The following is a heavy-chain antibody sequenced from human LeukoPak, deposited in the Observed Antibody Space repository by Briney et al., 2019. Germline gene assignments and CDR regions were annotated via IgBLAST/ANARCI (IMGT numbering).Heavy chain of an antibody. V-gene: IGHV3-30*14. J-gene: IGHJ4*02. D-gene: IGHD5-24*01. Sequence: GGSLRLSCAASGFTFSSYAMHWVRQAPGKGLEWVAVISYDGSNKYYADSVKGRFTISRDNSKNTLFLHMNSLRAEDSAVYYCARDTHSPWRADYWGQGTLVTVSS. CDR3: ARDTHSPWRADY. CDR2: ISYDGSNK. CDR1: GFTFSSYA.